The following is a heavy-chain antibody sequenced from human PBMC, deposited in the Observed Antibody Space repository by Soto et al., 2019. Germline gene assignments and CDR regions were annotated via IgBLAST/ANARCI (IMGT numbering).Heavy chain of an antibody. D-gene: IGHD2-15*01. V-gene: IGHV3-23*01. CDR1: GFPLNSYA. CDR2: LYGSGGDT. J-gene: IGHJ4*02. Sequence: EVQLLESGGGLVKPREFLGTPCSASGFPLNSYAIGLVRQAPGTGPGWGSVLYGSGGDTFFADSVKGRFTISRDNSKNTLYLHMNSLRAEDTARYYCVKETVAAAYVETSPFDFWGQGTLVTVSS. CDR3: VKETVAAAYVETSPFDF.